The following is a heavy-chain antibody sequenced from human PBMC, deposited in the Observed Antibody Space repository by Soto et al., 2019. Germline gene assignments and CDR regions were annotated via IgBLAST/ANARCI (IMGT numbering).Heavy chain of an antibody. CDR2: ISYDGSNK. V-gene: IGHV3-30*18. J-gene: IGHJ4*02. D-gene: IGHD3-10*01. CDR1: GFTFSSYG. Sequence: QVQLVESGGGVVQPGRSLRLSCAASGFTFSSYGMHWVRQAPGKGLEWVAVISYDGSNKYYADSVKGRFTISRDNSKNTLYLQMNSLRAEDTAVYYCAKDHSRGFGESQYFDYWGQGTLVTVSS. CDR3: AKDHSRGFGESQYFDY.